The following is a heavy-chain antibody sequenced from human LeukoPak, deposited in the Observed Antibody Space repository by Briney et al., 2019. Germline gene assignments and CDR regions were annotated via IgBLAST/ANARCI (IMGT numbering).Heavy chain of an antibody. V-gene: IGHV4-59*01. Sequence: SETLSLTCTVSGGSISNYFWSWIRQPPGKGLECIGYIYYSDSTNYNPSLKSRVTVSVDTSKNQFSLKLSSVTAADTAVYYCARQTDYSEWFDPWGQGTLVTVSS. CDR1: GGSISNYF. CDR3: ARQTDYSEWFDP. J-gene: IGHJ5*02. CDR2: IYYSDST. D-gene: IGHD2-21*01.